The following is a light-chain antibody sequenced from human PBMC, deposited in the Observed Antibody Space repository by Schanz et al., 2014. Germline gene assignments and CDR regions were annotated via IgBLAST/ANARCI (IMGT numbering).Light chain of an antibody. V-gene: IGLV2-14*01. Sequence: QSALTQPASVSGSPGQSITISCTGTRSDVGAYNHVSWYQQHPGKAPKLMIYDVTNRPSGVSNRFSGSKSGNTASLTISGLQAEDEADYYCSSYTTSSTVVFGGGTKLTVL. CDR1: RSDVGAYNH. J-gene: IGLJ2*01. CDR3: SSYTTSSTVV. CDR2: DVT.